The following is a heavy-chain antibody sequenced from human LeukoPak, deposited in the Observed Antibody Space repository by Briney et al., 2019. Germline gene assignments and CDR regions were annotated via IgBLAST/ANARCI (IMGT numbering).Heavy chain of an antibody. V-gene: IGHV3-72*01. D-gene: IGHD2-21*01. J-gene: IGHJ4*02. CDR1: GFTFSDHY. Sequence: GGSLRLSCAASGFTFSDHYMDWARQAPGKGLEWVGRIRHKAIGDSTEYAASVKGRFTISRDDSKNSLYLQMTSLETEDTAVYYCASILPHYWGQGTLVTVSS. CDR3: ASILPHY. CDR2: IRHKAIGDST.